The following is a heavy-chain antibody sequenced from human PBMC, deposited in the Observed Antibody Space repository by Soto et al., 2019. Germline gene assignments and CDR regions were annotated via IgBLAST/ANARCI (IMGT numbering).Heavy chain of an antibody. D-gene: IGHD4-17*01. J-gene: IGHJ5*02. Sequence: PSETLSLTCTVSGGSVSSGSYYWRWIRQPPGKGLEWIGYIYYSGSTNYNPSLKSRVTISVDTSKNQFSLKLSSVTAADTAVYYCARTGLPNWFDPWGQGTLVTVSS. CDR2: IYYSGST. CDR1: GGSVSSGSYY. V-gene: IGHV4-61*01. CDR3: ARTGLPNWFDP.